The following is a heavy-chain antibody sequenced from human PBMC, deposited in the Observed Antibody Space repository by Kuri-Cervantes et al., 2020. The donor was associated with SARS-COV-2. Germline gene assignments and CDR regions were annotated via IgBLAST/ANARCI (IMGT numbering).Heavy chain of an antibody. Sequence: SETLSLTCTVSGYSISSGYYWGWIRQPPGKGLEWIGSIYHSGSTYYNPSLKSRVTISVDTPKNQFSLNLSSVTAADTAVYYCARDLTYYGLADYWGQGTLVTVSS. CDR1: GYSISSGYY. CDR2: IYHSGST. V-gene: IGHV4-38-2*02. D-gene: IGHD1-26*01. CDR3: ARDLTYYGLADY. J-gene: IGHJ4*02.